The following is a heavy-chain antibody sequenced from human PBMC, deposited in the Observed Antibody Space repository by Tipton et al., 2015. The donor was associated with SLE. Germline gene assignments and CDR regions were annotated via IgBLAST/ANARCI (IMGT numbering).Heavy chain of an antibody. J-gene: IGHJ4*02. V-gene: IGHV4-39*07. CDR2: ISYGGTT. D-gene: IGHD1-1*01. CDR1: GGSISDNSYY. Sequence: TLSLTCTVSGGSISDNSYYWAWIRQPPGKGLDWIGTISYGGTTSYNPSLKSRVSMSVDTSKNQLSLRLTSLTAADTAVYCASKISLTTDNWGQGALVTVSS. CDR3: ASKISLTTDN.